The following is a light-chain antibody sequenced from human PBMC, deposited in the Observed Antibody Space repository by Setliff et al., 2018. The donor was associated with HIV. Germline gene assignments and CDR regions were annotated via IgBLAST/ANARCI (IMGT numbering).Light chain of an antibody. J-gene: IGLJ1*01. V-gene: IGLV1-40*01. CDR3: QSYDSSLSGSRV. CDR1: SSNIGAGYD. Sequence: KRVTIACTGSSSNIGAGYDVHWYQQLPETAPKLLIYGSTNRPSGVPDRFSGSKSGTSASLAITGLQAEDEADYYCQSYDSSLSGSRVFGTGTRSPS. CDR2: GST.